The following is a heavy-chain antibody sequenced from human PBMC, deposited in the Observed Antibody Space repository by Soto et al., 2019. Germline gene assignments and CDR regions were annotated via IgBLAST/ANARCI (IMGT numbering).Heavy chain of an antibody. D-gene: IGHD3-22*01. J-gene: IGHJ4*02. Sequence: PGGSLRLSCAASGFTFSSYVMAWVRQAPGKGLEWVSGISASGSNGFYTDSVKGRFTISRDNSKNTLYLQMNSLGVDDTALYFCARGRYLDSSDYWVANLPFDHWGLGTLVTVS. V-gene: IGHV3-23*01. CDR2: ISASGSNG. CDR3: ARGRYLDSSDYWVANLPFDH. CDR1: GFTFSSYV.